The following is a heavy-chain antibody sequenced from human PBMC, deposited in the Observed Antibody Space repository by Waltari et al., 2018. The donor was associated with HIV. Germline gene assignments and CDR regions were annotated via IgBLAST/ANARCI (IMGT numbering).Heavy chain of an antibody. CDR2: IYYSGST. J-gene: IGHJ5*02. Sequence: LQLPESGPGLVKPSETLSLTCTVPGGSISSTPYYGGWIRQPPGKGLEWIGSIYYSGSTYSNPSLKSRVTISVDTSKNQFSLKLSSVTAADTAVYYCASRGGTVTTRRFDPWGQGTLVTVSS. D-gene: IGHD4-17*01. V-gene: IGHV4-39*01. CDR1: GGSISSTPYY. CDR3: ASRGGTVTTRRFDP.